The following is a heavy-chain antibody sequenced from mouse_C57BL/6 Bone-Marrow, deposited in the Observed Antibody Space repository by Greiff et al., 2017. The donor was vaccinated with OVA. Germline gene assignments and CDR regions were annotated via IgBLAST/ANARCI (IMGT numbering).Heavy chain of an antibody. CDR2: ISSKSNNYAT. J-gene: IGHJ1*03. V-gene: IGHV10-1*01. CDR1: GFSFNTYA. Sequence: EVQLVESGGGLVQPKGSLKLSCAASGFSFNTYALNWVRQAPGTGLEWVARISSKSNNYATSYDDYVKDRFTISRDDTEIMLYLQMNNLKTEDTAMYYCVRHPPRYYYGSSYWYIDFWGTGTTVTVSS. CDR3: VRHPPRYYYGSSYWYIDF. D-gene: IGHD1-1*01.